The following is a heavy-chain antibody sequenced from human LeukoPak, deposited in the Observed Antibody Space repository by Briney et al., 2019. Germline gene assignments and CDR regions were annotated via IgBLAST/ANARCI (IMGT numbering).Heavy chain of an antibody. V-gene: IGHV4-59*12. CDR1: GGSISSYY. CDR2: IYYSGST. D-gene: IGHD4-11*01. J-gene: IGHJ5*02. CDR3: AGAVTLMFDP. Sequence: PSETLSLTCTVSGGSISSYYWSWIRQPPGKGLEWVGYIYYSGSTNYNPSLKSRVTISVDTSKNQFSLKLSSATAADTAVYYCAGAVTLMFDPWGQGTLVTVSS.